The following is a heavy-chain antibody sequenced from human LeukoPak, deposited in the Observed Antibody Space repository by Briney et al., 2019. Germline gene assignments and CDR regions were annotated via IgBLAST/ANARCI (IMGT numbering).Heavy chain of an antibody. V-gene: IGHV3-21*01. CDR2: ISSIRNYI. J-gene: IGHJ6*02. CDR1: KFTFSDYS. CDR3: ARQTEMATSRPYYGMDV. D-gene: IGHD5-24*01. Sequence: GGSLRLSCAASKFTFSDYSMSWVRQAPGKGLEWVSSISSIRNYIYYADSVKGRFTISRDNSKNTLYLQMNSLRAEDTAVYYCARQTEMATSRPYYGMDVWGQGTTVTVSS.